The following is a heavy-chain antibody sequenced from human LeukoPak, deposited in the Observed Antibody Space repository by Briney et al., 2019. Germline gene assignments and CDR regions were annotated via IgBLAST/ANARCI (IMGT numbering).Heavy chain of an antibody. CDR2: IKQDGSEK. J-gene: IGHJ6*03. CDR3: ASRYCTGVNCFAASYMCMDV. V-gene: IGHV3-7*01. CDR1: ELSVSGYW. Sequence: GGSLRLSCAASELSVSGYWLTWVRQAPGKGLEWVANIKQDGSEKNYVDSVKGRFTISRDNADNSLYLEMTNLRVEDTAVYFCASRYCTGVNCFAASYMCMDVWGKGTTVTVSS. D-gene: IGHD2-8*02.